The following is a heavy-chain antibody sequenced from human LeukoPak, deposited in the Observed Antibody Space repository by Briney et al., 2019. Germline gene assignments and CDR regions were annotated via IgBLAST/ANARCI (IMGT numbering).Heavy chain of an antibody. V-gene: IGHV1-8*01. CDR1: GYTFTSYD. Sequence: GASVKVSCKASGYTFTSYDINWVRQATGQGLAWMGWMNPNSGNTGYAQKFQGRVTMTRNTSISTAYMELSSLRSEDTAVYYCARGRGSSWYEADDAFDIWGQGTMVTVSS. CDR2: MNPNSGNT. J-gene: IGHJ3*02. CDR3: ARGRGSSWYEADDAFDI. D-gene: IGHD6-13*01.